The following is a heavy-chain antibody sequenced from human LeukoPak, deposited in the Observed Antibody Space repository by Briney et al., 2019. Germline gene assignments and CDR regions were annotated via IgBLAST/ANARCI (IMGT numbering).Heavy chain of an antibody. CDR1: GFTFSSFW. CDR3: ARGRRVAAAGTPLDY. J-gene: IGHJ4*02. D-gene: IGHD6-13*01. V-gene: IGHV3-74*01. CDR2: IKSDGSST. Sequence: GGSLRLSCAASGFTFSSFWMHWVRQTPGKGLVWVSRIKSDGSSTTYADSVKGRFTISRDNSKNTLYLQMNSLRAEDTAVYYCARGRRVAAAGTPLDYWGQGTLVTVSS.